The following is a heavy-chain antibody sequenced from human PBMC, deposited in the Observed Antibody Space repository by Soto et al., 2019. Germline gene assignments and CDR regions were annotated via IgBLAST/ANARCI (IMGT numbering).Heavy chain of an antibody. CDR1: GGSISGSSYY. Sequence: PSETLSLTWTVSGGSISGSSYYWGWIRQPPGKGLEWIGSIYYSGSTSYNPSLKSRVTISVDTSKNQFSLKLSSVTAADTAVYYCARPTSLGYCSGGSCYSAAANWFDPWGQGTLVTVSS. D-gene: IGHD2-15*01. CDR3: ARPTSLGYCSGGSCYSAAANWFDP. CDR2: IYYSGST. J-gene: IGHJ5*02. V-gene: IGHV4-39*01.